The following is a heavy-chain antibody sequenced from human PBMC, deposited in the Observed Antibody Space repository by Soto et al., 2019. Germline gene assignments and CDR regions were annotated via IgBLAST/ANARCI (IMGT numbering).Heavy chain of an antibody. CDR2: IYSGGTT. V-gene: IGHV3-53*01. D-gene: IGHD3-10*01. J-gene: IGHJ4*02. Sequence: GGSLRLSCAASGFTVSSNYMSWVRQAPGKGLEWVSLIYSGGTTYSADSVKGRFTISRDNSKNTLYLQMNSLRAEDTAVFYCAKDQLVLWFGTHAFFYYWGQETVVPVSS. CDR1: GFTVSSNY. CDR3: AKDQLVLWFGTHAFFYY.